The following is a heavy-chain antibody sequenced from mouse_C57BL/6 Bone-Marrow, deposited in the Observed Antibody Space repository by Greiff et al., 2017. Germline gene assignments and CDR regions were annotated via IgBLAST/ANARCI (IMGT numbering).Heavy chain of an antibody. V-gene: IGHV1-72*01. CDR1: GYTFTSYW. Sequence: QVQLQQSGAELVKPGASVQLSCKASGYTFTSYWLHWVKQRPGRGLECIGRIDPNSGGTMYNEKFKSKATLTVDKPSSTAYMQLSSLTSEDSAVYYCARGTVVATDYAMDYWGQGTSVTVSS. J-gene: IGHJ4*01. CDR3: ARGTVVATDYAMDY. D-gene: IGHD1-1*01. CDR2: IDPNSGGT.